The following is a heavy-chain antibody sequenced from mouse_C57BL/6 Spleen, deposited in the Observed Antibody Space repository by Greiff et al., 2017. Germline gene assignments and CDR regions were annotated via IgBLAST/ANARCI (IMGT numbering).Heavy chain of an antibody. V-gene: IGHV1-80*01. CDR1: GYAFSSYW. CDR2: IYPGDGDT. D-gene: IGHD1-1*01. Sequence: QVQLQQSGAELVKPGASVKISCKASGYAFSSYWMNWVKQRPGKGLEWIGQIYPGDGDTNYNGKFKGKATLTADKSSSTAYMQLSSLTSEDSAVYFCAREDYYGYYFDYWGQGTTLTVSS. CDR3: AREDYYGYYFDY. J-gene: IGHJ2*01.